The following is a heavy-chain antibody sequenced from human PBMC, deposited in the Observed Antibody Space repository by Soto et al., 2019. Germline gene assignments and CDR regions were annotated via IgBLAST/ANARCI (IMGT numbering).Heavy chain of an antibody. D-gene: IGHD6-6*01. CDR1: GFTFSSYD. Sequence: EVQLVESGGGLVQPGGSLRLSCAASGFTFSSYDMHWVRQATGKGLEWVSAIGTAGDTYYPGSVKGRFTIFRENAKNSLYLQMNSLRAGDTAVYYCARGAKYSSSSGCVGYYYYYMDVWGKGTTVTVSS. J-gene: IGHJ6*03. V-gene: IGHV3-13*01. CDR2: IGTAGDT. CDR3: ARGAKYSSSSGCVGYYYYYMDV.